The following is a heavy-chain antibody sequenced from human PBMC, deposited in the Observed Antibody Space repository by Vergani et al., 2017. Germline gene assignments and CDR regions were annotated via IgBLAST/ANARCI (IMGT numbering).Heavy chain of an antibody. D-gene: IGHD2-15*01. CDR3: AKSRTSCSGGSCYPDYFDY. J-gene: IGHJ4*02. CDR1: GFTFSSYA. CDR2: ISGSGGST. Sequence: EVQLLESGGGLVQPGGSLRLSCAASGFTFSSYAMSWVRQAPGKGLEWVSAISGSGGSTYYADSVKGRFTISRDNSKNTLYLQMNSLRAEGTAVYYCAKSRTSCSGGSCYPDYFDYWGQGTLVTVSS. V-gene: IGHV3-23*01.